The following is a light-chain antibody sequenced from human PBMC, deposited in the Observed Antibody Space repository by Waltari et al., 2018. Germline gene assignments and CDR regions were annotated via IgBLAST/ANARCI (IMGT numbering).Light chain of an antibody. J-gene: IGKJ3*01. CDR1: QSIKTN. V-gene: IGKV3-15*01. CDR2: GAS. CDR3: QQYNNWPPVFT. Sequence: EIVLTQSPATLSVSPGERATLSCRASQSIKTNLAWYQQRPGQAPRLLIYGASNRAAGVPARFSGSGSGTYFTLTISSLQSEDFALYYCQQYNNWPPVFTFGPGTKLDIK.